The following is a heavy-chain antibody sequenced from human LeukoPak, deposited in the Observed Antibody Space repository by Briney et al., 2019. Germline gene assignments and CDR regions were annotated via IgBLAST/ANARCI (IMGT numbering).Heavy chain of an antibody. Sequence: SETLSLTCTVSGGSISSSNYYWGWIRQPPGKGLEWIGNIYYSGSTYYKPSLKTRVTISVDTSKNQFSLKLTSVTAAGTAVYYCARHASVDGNWPRPLDYWGQGSLVTVSS. J-gene: IGHJ4*02. V-gene: IGHV4-39*01. D-gene: IGHD6-19*01. CDR2: IYYSGST. CDR1: GGSISSSNYY. CDR3: ARHASVDGNWPRPLDY.